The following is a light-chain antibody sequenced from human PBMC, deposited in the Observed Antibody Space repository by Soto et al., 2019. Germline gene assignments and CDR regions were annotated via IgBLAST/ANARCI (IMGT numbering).Light chain of an antibody. CDR3: QQANSFPYT. Sequence: DLQMTQSPSSVSASVGDRVTITCRASQAINSWLAWYQQKPGKAPKLLIYGASSLQSGVPSRFTGRASETAFTPAISSLQSEDSAPYYCQQANSFPYTFRQGTKLEIK. CDR2: GAS. V-gene: IGKV1D-12*01. J-gene: IGKJ2*01. CDR1: QAINSW.